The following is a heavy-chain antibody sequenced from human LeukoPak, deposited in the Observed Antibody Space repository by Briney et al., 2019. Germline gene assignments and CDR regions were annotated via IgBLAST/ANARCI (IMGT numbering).Heavy chain of an antibody. D-gene: IGHD1-26*01. J-gene: IGHJ4*02. CDR2: IKQDGSGK. V-gene: IGHV3-7*01. Sequence: PGGSLRLSCAASGFTFSSYWMSWVRQAPGKGLEWVANIKQDGSGKYYVDSVKGRFTISRDNAKNSLYLQMNSLRAEDTAVYYCTREEFGYSGSYGDYWGQGTLVTVSS. CDR1: GFTFSSYW. CDR3: TREEFGYSGSYGDY.